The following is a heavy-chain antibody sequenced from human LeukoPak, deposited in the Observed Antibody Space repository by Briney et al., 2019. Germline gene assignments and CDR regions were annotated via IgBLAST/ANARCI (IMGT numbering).Heavy chain of an antibody. D-gene: IGHD2-15*01. Sequence: SETLSLTCSVSGGSISSYYWSWVRQPPGGGLQWIGHIYYTGSTTYNPSLESRVTISLNTSKNQFSLKLNSVTAADTAVYYCARYCTGGSCYGSKFDCWGRGTLVTVSS. CDR3: ARYCTGGSCYGSKFDC. V-gene: IGHV4-59*13. CDR1: GGSISSYY. J-gene: IGHJ4*02. CDR2: IYYTGST.